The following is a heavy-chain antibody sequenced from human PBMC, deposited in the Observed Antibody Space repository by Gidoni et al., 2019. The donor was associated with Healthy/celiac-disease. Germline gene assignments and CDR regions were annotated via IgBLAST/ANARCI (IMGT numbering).Heavy chain of an antibody. CDR3: AMYYYDSSGYAKFDY. D-gene: IGHD3-22*01. J-gene: IGHJ4*02. V-gene: IGHV4-31*03. CDR2: IYYSGST. CDR1: GGSISSGGYY. Sequence: QVQLQESGPGLVKPSQTLSLTCTVSGGSISSGGYYWSWLRQHPGKGLEWIGYIYYSGSTYYNPSLKSRVTISVDTSKNQFSLKLSSVTAADTAVYYCAMYYYDSSGYAKFDYWGQGTLVTVSS.